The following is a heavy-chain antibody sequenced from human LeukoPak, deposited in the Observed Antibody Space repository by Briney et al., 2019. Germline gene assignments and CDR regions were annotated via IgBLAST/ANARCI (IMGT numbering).Heavy chain of an antibody. CDR3: ARTRSSTWHLLDY. J-gene: IGHJ4*02. CDR2: ILYSGST. V-gene: IGHV4-59*01. CDR1: GVSISTSY. D-gene: IGHD6-13*01. Sequence: RTSETLSLTCTVSGVSISTSYWNWVRQPPGKGLEWIGYILYSGSTNYNPSLESRVTISVDTSKNQFSLKLTSVTAADTAVYYCARTRSSTWHLLDYWGQGTLVTVSS.